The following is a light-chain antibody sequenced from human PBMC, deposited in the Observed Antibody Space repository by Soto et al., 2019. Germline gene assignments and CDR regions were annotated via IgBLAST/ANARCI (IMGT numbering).Light chain of an antibody. J-gene: IGKJ4*01. CDR3: QQRSNWPPVT. CDR1: QSVSSY. Sequence: EIVLTQSPATLSLSPGERATLSCRASQSVSSYLAWYQQKPGQAPRLLIYDASNRATGIPARFSGSGSGTDFTLTISSLEPEYFAIYYCQQRSNWPPVTFGGGTKVDIK. CDR2: DAS. V-gene: IGKV3-11*01.